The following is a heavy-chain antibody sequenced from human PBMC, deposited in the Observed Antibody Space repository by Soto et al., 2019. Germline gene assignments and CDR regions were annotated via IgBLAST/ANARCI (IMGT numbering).Heavy chain of an antibody. Sequence: GGSLRLSCAASGFTFSSYAMSWVRQAPGKGLEWVSAISGSGGSTYYADSVKGRFTISRDDSKNTLYLQMNSLRAEDTAVYYCARDRDYSSPMDVWGKGTTVTVSS. D-gene: IGHD4-4*01. V-gene: IGHV3-23*01. CDR1: GFTFSSYA. CDR3: ARDRDYSSPMDV. CDR2: ISGSGGST. J-gene: IGHJ6*03.